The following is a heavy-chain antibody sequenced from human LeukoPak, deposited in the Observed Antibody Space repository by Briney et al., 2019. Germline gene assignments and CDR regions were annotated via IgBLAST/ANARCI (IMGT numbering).Heavy chain of an antibody. CDR2: IYYSGST. Sequence: SETLSLTCTVSGGSISSSGYYWGWIRQPPGKGLEWIGSIYYSGSTYYNPSLKSRVTISVDTSKNQFSLKLSSVAAADTAVYYCAKQAVEGWYLGQFDYWGQGTLVTVSS. CDR1: GGSISSSGYY. D-gene: IGHD2-15*01. J-gene: IGHJ4*02. V-gene: IGHV4-39*01. CDR3: AKQAVEGWYLGQFDY.